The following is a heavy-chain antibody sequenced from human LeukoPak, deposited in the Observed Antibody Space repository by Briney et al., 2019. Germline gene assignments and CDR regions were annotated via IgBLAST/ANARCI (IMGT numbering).Heavy chain of an antibody. CDR2: IRSKANSYAT. CDR3: TYAFWSGYYTRNFDY. V-gene: IGHV3-73*01. J-gene: IGHJ4*02. Sequence: PGGSLRLSCAAPGFSFSSNWMGWVRQASGKGLEWVGRIRSKANSYATAYAASVKGRFTISRDDSKNTAYLQMNSLKTEDTAVYYCTYAFWSGYYTRNFDYWGQGTLVTVSS. CDR1: GFSFSSNW. D-gene: IGHD3-3*01.